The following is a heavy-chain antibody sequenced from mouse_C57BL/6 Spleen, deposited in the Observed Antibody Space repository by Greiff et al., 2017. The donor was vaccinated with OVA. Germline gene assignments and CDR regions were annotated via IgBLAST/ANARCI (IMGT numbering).Heavy chain of an antibody. D-gene: IGHD2-4*01. CDR1: GYAFSSSW. Sequence: QVQLQQSGPELVKPGASVKISCKASGYAFSSSWMNWVKQRPGTGLEWIGRIYPGDGDTNYNGKFKGKATLTADKSSSTAYMQLSSLTSEDSAVYFCARDDYDDGRPFDYWGQGTTLTVSS. V-gene: IGHV1-82*01. CDR2: IYPGDGDT. J-gene: IGHJ2*01. CDR3: ARDDYDDGRPFDY.